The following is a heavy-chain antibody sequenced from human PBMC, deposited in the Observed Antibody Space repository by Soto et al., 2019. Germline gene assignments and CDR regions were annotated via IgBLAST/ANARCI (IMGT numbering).Heavy chain of an antibody. Sequence: GESLKISCKGSGYSFTSYWIGWVRQMPGKGLEWMGIIYPGDSDTRYSPSFQGQVTISADKSTSTAYLRWSSLKDSDTAMYCCGGGWVWGVSTRTRDCYVMDVWGQGSTVAV. CDR2: IYPGDSDT. V-gene: IGHV5-51*01. CDR1: GYSFTSYW. J-gene: IGHJ6*02. CDR3: GGGWVWGVSTRTRDCYVMDV. D-gene: IGHD3-10*01.